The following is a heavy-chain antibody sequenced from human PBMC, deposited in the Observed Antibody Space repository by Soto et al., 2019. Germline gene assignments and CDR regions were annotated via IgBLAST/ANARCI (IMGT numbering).Heavy chain of an antibody. Sequence: GGSLRLSCAASEFTVSSNYMSWVRQAPGKGLEWVSVLYSGGSTYYADSVKGRFTISRDNSKNTLSLQMNSLRAEDTAVYYCARATRGFQATYAMDVWGQGTTVTVSS. D-gene: IGHD1-26*01. CDR1: EFTVSSNY. J-gene: IGHJ6*02. V-gene: IGHV3-53*01. CDR3: ARATRGFQATYAMDV. CDR2: LYSGGST.